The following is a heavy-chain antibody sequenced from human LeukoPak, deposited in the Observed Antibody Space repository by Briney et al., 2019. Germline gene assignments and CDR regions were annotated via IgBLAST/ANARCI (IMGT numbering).Heavy chain of an antibody. CDR3: ARRTVGATQTAAFDV. D-gene: IGHD1-26*01. Sequence: SETLSLTCTVSGDSISSSSYCWGWIRQPPGKGLEWIGSIYYSGSTYYNPSLKSRVTISVDTSKNQFSLKLSSVTAADTAVYYCARRTVGATQTAAFDVWGQGTMVTVSS. V-gene: IGHV4-39*01. CDR1: GDSISSSSYC. CDR2: IYYSGST. J-gene: IGHJ3*01.